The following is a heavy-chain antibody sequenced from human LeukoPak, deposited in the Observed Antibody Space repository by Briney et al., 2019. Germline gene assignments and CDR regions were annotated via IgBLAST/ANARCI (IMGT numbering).Heavy chain of an antibody. D-gene: IGHD2-21*02. CDR2: IYYSGST. CDR1: GGSISSYY. J-gene: IGHJ6*03. V-gene: IGHV4-59*01. Sequence: SETLSLTCTVSGGSISSYYWSWIRQPPGKGLEWIGYIYYSGSTNYNPSLKSRVTISVDTSKNHFSLKLSSVTAADTAVYYCAREAYCGGDCYAETVDYYYMDVWGKGTTVTVSS. CDR3: AREAYCGGDCYAETVDYYYMDV.